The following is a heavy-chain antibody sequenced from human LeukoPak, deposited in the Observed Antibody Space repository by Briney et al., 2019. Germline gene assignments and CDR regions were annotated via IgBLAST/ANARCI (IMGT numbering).Heavy chain of an antibody. V-gene: IGHV1-69*04. CDR1: GGTSNSHA. Sequence: SVKVSCKASGGTSNSHAISWVRQAPGQGLEWMGRIIPNLGTTNRAQNFQDRVTLTADKSTNTAYMELTSLTSDDTAVYYCATTNDGGGYQWGDFFDDWGQGTLVTVSP. CDR3: ATTNDGGGYQWGDFFDD. CDR2: IIPNLGTT. J-gene: IGHJ4*02. D-gene: IGHD3-22*01.